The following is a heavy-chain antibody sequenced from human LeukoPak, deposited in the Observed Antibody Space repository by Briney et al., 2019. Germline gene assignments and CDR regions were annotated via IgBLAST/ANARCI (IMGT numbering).Heavy chain of an antibody. Sequence: ETLSLTCTVSGGSISSYYWSWVRQAPGKGLEWVSRINSDGSSTSYADSVKGRFTISRDNAKNTLYLQMNSLRAEDTAVYYCARDGTTYYYDSSGNDAFDIWGQGTMVTVSS. CDR1: GGSISSYY. CDR2: INSDGSST. CDR3: ARDGTTYYYDSSGNDAFDI. V-gene: IGHV3-74*01. J-gene: IGHJ3*02. D-gene: IGHD3-22*01.